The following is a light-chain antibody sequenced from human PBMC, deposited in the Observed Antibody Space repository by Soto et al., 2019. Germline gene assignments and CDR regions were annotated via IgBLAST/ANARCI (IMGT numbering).Light chain of an antibody. V-gene: IGLV2-8*01. CDR2: EVS. CDR3: NSYAGSNNLV. J-gene: IGLJ2*01. CDR1: SSDVGGYNY. Sequence: QSALTQPPSASGSPGQSVTISCTGTSSDVGGYNYVSWYQHHPGKAPKLLIYEVSKRPSWVPDRFSGSKSGNTASLTVSGLQAEDEADYYCNSYAGSNNLVFGGGTKLTVL.